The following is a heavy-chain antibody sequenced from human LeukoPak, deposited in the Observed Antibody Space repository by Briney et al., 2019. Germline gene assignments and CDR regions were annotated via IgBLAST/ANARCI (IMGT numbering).Heavy chain of an antibody. CDR1: GFTFSSYG. CDR3: AREVLGRYYYYYYGMDV. CDR2: IWYDGSNK. D-gene: IGHD7-27*01. J-gene: IGHJ6*02. V-gene: IGHV3-33*01. Sequence: GRSLRLSCVVSGFTFSSYGMHWVRQAPGKGLEWVAVIWYDGSNKYYADSVKGRFTISRDNSKNTLYLQMNSLRAEDTAVYYCAREVLGRYYYYYYGMDVWGQGTTVTVSS.